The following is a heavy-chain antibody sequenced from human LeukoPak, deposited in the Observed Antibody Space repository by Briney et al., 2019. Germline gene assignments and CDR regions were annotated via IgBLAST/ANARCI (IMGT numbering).Heavy chain of an antibody. D-gene: IGHD2-21*01. Sequence: SVKVSCKASGGTSSSYAISWVRQAPGQGLEWMGGIIPIFGTANYAQKFQGRVTITADESTSTAYMELSSLRSEDTAVYYCARFKDCGGDCYIHGYWYFDLWGRGTLVTVSS. V-gene: IGHV1-69*01. J-gene: IGHJ2*01. CDR2: IIPIFGTA. CDR3: ARFKDCGGDCYIHGYWYFDL. CDR1: GGTSSSYA.